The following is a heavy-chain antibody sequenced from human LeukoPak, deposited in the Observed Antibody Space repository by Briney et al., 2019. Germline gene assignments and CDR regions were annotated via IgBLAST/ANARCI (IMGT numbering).Heavy chain of an antibody. Sequence: PGGSLRLSCAASGFTFSSCTMNWVRQAPGKGLEWVSYISSSSSTIYYADSVKGRFTISRDNAKSSLYLQMNSLTDEDTAVYYCARTFYYDSSTYPNWFDPWGQGTLVTVS. CDR2: ISSSSSTI. CDR3: ARTFYYDSSTYPNWFDP. D-gene: IGHD3-22*01. CDR1: GFTFSSCT. V-gene: IGHV3-48*02. J-gene: IGHJ5*02.